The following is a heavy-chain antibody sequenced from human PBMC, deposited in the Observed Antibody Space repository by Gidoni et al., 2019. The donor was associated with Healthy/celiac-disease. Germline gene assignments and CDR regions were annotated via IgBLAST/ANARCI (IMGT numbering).Heavy chain of an antibody. Sequence: RVPRINSDGSSTSYADSVKGRFIVSRDNAKNTLYLQMNSLRAEDTAVYYCARGSSSYYGMDVWGQGTTVTVSS. CDR2: INSDGSST. V-gene: IGHV3-74*01. CDR3: ARGSSSYYGMDV. D-gene: IGHD6-6*01. J-gene: IGHJ6*02.